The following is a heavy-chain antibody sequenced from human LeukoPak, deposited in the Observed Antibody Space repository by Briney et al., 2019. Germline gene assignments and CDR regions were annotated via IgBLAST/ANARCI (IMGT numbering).Heavy chain of an antibody. Sequence: GGSLRLSCAASGFTFSSYSMNWVRQAPGKGLEWVSSISSSSSYIYYADSVKGRFTTSRDNAKNSLYLQMNSLRAEDTAFYYCARDYSSGYNGYFDYWGQGTLVTVSS. J-gene: IGHJ4*02. CDR2: ISSSSSYI. D-gene: IGHD5-12*01. CDR1: GFTFSSYS. CDR3: ARDYSSGYNGYFDY. V-gene: IGHV3-21*04.